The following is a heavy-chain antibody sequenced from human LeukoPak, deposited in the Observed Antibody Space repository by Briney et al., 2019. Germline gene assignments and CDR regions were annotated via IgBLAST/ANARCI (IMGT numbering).Heavy chain of an antibody. D-gene: IGHD2-2*01. CDR2: INWNGGNT. CDR3: ARGPSARSSYWYFDL. V-gene: IGHV3-20*04. CDR1: GFTLDDYA. Sequence: GGSLRLSCAASGFTLDDYAMSWVRQAPGKGLEWVSGINWNGGNTGYADSVKGRFTISRDNAKNSPYVEMNSLRAEDTALYYCARGPSARSSYWYFDLWGRGTLVTVSS. J-gene: IGHJ2*01.